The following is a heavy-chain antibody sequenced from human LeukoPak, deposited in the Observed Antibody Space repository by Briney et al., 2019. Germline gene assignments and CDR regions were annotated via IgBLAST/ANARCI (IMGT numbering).Heavy chain of an antibody. V-gene: IGHV4-59*01. D-gene: IGHD2-2*01. J-gene: IGHJ6*03. CDR2: IYYSGST. CDR1: GGSISSYY. CDR3: ARVWGDIVVVPPYMDV. Sequence: SETLSLTCTVSGGSISSYYWSWIRQPPGKGLEWIGYIYYSGSTNYNPSLKSRVTISVDTSKNQFSLKLSSVTAADTAVYYCARVWGDIVVVPPYMDVWGKGTTVTVSS.